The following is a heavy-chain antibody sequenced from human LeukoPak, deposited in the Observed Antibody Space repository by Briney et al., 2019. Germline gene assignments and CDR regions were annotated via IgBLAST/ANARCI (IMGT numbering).Heavy chain of an antibody. CDR2: IVVCSGNT. Sequence: GASVKVSCKASGFTFTSSAVQWVRQARGQRLEWIGWIVVCSGNTNYAQKLQERVTITRDMSTSTAYMELSSLRSEDTAVYYCAADGGSSRDFDYWGQGTLVTVSS. CDR3: AADGGSSRDFDY. J-gene: IGHJ4*02. CDR1: GFTFTSSA. D-gene: IGHD6-13*01. V-gene: IGHV1-58*01.